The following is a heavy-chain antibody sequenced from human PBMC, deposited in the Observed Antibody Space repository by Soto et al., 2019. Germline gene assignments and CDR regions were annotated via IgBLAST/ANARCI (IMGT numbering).Heavy chain of an antibody. J-gene: IGHJ6*02. CDR2: INHRGSL. Sequence: SETLSLTXTVTGGSMTSGDQYWTWIRHRPGEGLEWFGYINHRGSLYYNPSLKSRVSMSVDTSKNQFSLNLSSVTAADTAVYYCARELPQRQGRNMDVWGQGTTVTVSS. V-gene: IGHV4-31*02. CDR1: GGSMTSGDQY. D-gene: IGHD1-1*01. CDR3: ARELPQRQGRNMDV.